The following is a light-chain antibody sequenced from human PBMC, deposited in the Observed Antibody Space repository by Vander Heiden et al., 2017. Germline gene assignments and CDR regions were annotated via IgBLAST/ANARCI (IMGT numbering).Light chain of an antibody. J-gene: IGKJ1*01. CDR2: AAS. V-gene: IGKV1-39*01. CDR1: QTISSS. CDR3: QQSYSNWT. Sequence: DIQMTQSPSSLSASVGDRVTITCRASQTISSSLNWYQQKPGKAPKLLIYAASSLQSGVPSRFSGSGSGTDFTLTISCLQPEDFVTYHWQQSYSNWTFGQGTNVEIK.